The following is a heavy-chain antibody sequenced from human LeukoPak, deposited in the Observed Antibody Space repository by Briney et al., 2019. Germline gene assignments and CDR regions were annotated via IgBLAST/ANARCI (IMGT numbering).Heavy chain of an antibody. CDR3: ARLRGGAVAGTWGYFDY. V-gene: IGHV4-39*01. Sequence: SETLSLTCTVSGGSISTSSYYWGWIRQPPGKGLEWIGHIYYSGSTYYNPSLKSRVTISVDTSKNQFSLKLTSVTAADTAVYYCARLRGGAVAGTWGYFDYWGQGTLVTVSS. J-gene: IGHJ4*02. CDR2: IYYSGST. D-gene: IGHD6-19*01. CDR1: GGSISTSSYY.